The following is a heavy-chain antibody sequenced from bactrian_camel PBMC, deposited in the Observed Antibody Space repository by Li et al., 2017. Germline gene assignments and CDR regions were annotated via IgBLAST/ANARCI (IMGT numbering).Heavy chain of an antibody. J-gene: IGHJ4*01. V-gene: IGHV3S6*01. Sequence: VQLVESGGGLVQPGGSLRLSCAGSGFIFSSDWMTWVRQAPGKGLEWVSGINSDGSTTYYVDSVKGRFTVSRDNAKNTLALQMNSLRTEDTAVYYCGTDPSLTELWLRDGLSDFWGQGTQVTVS. CDR3: GTDPSLTELWLRDGLSDF. CDR2: INSDGSTT. D-gene: IGHD1*01. CDR1: GFIFSSDW.